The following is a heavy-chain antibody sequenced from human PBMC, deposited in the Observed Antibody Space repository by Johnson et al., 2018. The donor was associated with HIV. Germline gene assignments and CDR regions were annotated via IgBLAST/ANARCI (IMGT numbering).Heavy chain of an antibody. CDR2: IKEDGSEK. J-gene: IGHJ3*02. D-gene: IGHD2-15*01. CDR3: ATDIVVVLAVTGTGAAFDI. V-gene: IGHV3-7*01. Sequence: QLVESGGGVVQPGGSLRLSCEVSGFTFSGYAMNWVRQAPGKGLEWVANIKEDGSEKYYVDSVKGRFTISRDNAKNSLYLQMNSLRAEDTAVYYCATDIVVVLAVTGTGAAFDIWGQGTMVTVSS. CDR1: GFTFSGYA.